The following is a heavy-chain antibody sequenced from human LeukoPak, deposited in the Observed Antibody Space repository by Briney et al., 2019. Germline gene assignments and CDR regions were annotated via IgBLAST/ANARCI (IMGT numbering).Heavy chain of an antibody. J-gene: IGHJ6*03. Sequence: SQTLSLTCTVSGGSISSGDYYWSWIRQPPGKGLEWTGYIYYSGSTYYNPSLKSRVTISVDTSKNQFSLKLSSVTAADTAVYYCARRFVGATDYYYMDVWGKGTTVTVSS. CDR1: GGSISSGDYY. D-gene: IGHD1-26*01. CDR2: IYYSGST. V-gene: IGHV4-30-4*08. CDR3: ARRFVGATDYYYMDV.